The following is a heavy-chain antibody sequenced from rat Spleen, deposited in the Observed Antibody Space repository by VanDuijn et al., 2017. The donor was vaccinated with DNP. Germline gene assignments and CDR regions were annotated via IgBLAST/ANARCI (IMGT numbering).Heavy chain of an antibody. CDR3: TRIGDLHNGGNGDALDA. J-gene: IGHJ4*01. CDR2: ISYDGGIT. Sequence: EVQLVESGGGLVQPGRSLKLSFAASGFTFSDYYMAWVRQAPKKGLEWVAYISYDGGITYYGDSVKGRFTISRDNAKSTLYLQMNSLRSEDTATYYCTRIGDLHNGGNGDALDAWGQGTSVTVSS. D-gene: IGHD1-12*02. CDR1: GFTFSDYY. V-gene: IGHV5-22*01.